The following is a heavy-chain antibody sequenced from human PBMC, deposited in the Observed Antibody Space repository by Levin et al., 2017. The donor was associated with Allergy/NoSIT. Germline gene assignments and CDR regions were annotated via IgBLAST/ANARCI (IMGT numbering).Heavy chain of an antibody. D-gene: IGHD2-2*01. J-gene: IGHJ4*02. CDR3: AGASPELNSPPYYVDS. CDR1: GYSFTGYY. Sequence: ASVKVSCKASGYSFTGYYMQWVRQAPGQGLEWMGRFNPNSGATNFAQKFQGRVTMTIHTPISTAYMELRSLKSVGPAVYYCAGASPELNSPPYYVDSWGQGTLVIVSS. CDR2: FNPNSGAT. V-gene: IGHV1-2*06.